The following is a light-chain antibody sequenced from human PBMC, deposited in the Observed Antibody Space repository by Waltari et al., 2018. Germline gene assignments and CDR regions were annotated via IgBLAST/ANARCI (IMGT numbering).Light chain of an antibody. CDR1: QSVSSN. Sequence: EIVMTQSPATTSVSPGETAALSCRASQSVSSNVAWYQKKPGQAPRLLIYDASTRATSIPAKFRGSGSGTEFTLTISSLQSEDFAVYYCQQYNRWPPITFGHGTRLEIK. V-gene: IGKV3-15*01. CDR3: QQYNRWPPIT. CDR2: DAS. J-gene: IGKJ5*01.